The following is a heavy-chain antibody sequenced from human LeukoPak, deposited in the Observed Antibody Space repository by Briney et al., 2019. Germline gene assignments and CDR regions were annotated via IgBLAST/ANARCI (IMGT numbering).Heavy chain of an antibody. CDR2: ISSTSSYI. CDR1: GFTFSSYT. CDR3: ARDTEVVGADYFDY. V-gene: IGHV3-21*01. J-gene: IGHJ4*02. Sequence: PGRSLRLSCAASGFTFSSYTMNWVRQAPGKGLEWVSSISSTSSYIYYADSVKGRFTISRDNAKNSLYLQMNSLRAEDTAVYYCARDTEVVGADYFDYWGQGTLVTVSS. D-gene: IGHD1-26*01.